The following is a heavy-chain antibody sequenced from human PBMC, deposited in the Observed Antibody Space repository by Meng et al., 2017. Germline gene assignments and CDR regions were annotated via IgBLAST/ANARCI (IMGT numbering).Heavy chain of an antibody. D-gene: IGHD6-19*01. CDR2: SSAYNGNT. Sequence: VQLGQSGAGVKKAGASVKGFCNASGYAFTIYGISWVRQAPGQGLEWMGWSSAYNGNTNYAQKLQGRVIMTTDTSTSTANMELRGLRSDDTAVYYCARAGIAVAGPDYWGQGTLVTVSS. J-gene: IGHJ4*02. CDR1: GYAFTIYG. V-gene: IGHV1-18*01. CDR3: ARAGIAVAGPDY.